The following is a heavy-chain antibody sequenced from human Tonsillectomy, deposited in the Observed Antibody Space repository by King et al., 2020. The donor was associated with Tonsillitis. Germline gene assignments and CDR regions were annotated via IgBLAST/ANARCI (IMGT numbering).Heavy chain of an antibody. CDR3: AKLRTTLIIVGAIDY. CDR2: ISGSGGST. D-gene: IGHD1-26*01. Sequence: VQLVESGGGLVQPGGSLRLSCAASGFTFSSYAMSLVRQAPGKGMEWISAISGSGGSTYFADSVKGRLTISRDNSKNTLYLQMNSLRAEDTAVYYCAKLRTTLIIVGAIDYWGQGTLVTVSS. V-gene: IGHV3-23*04. J-gene: IGHJ4*02. CDR1: GFTFSSYA.